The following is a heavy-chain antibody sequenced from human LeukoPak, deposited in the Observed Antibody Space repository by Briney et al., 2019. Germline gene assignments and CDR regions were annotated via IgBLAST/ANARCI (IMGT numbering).Heavy chain of an antibody. V-gene: IGHV3-23*01. CDR1: GFTFSSYA. J-gene: IGHJ3*02. CDR3: AKSPTVDAAFDI. D-gene: IGHD4-23*01. Sequence: GGSLRLSCAASGFTFSSYAMNWVRQAPGKGLEWVSGIGYTGDSTFYADSVKGRFTVSRDGSKNTLFLHMNSLRAEDTALYYCAKSPTVDAAFDIWGQGTMATVSS. CDR2: IGYTGDST.